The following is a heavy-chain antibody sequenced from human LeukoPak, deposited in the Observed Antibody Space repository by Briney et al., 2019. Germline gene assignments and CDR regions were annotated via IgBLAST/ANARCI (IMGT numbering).Heavy chain of an antibody. V-gene: IGHV4-61*02. CDR2: FYTSGST. J-gene: IGHJ5*02. CDR1: GGSISSGSYS. Sequence: SETLSLTCTVSGGSISSGSYSWGWIRQPAGKGLEWIGRFYTSGSTNYNPSLKSRVTISVDTSKNQFSLKLSSVTAADTALYYCAREVIAAHNWFDPWGQGTLVTVSS. D-gene: IGHD6-6*01. CDR3: AREVIAAHNWFDP.